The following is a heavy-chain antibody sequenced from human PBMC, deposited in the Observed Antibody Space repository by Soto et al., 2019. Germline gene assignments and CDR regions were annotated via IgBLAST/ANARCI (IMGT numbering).Heavy chain of an antibody. CDR1: GFSLRTTGVG. Sequence: QITLKESGPTLVKPTQTLTLTCTYSGFSLRTTGVGVGWIRQPPGKALEWLGIIYWDDDKRYSPSLKSRLTPTCDISKSQVVLTMTNMGPVDTATYFCAHTWGLPFDYWGPGNLVIVSS. J-gene: IGHJ4*02. V-gene: IGHV2-5*02. CDR2: IYWDDDK. D-gene: IGHD3-16*01. CDR3: AHTWGLPFDY.